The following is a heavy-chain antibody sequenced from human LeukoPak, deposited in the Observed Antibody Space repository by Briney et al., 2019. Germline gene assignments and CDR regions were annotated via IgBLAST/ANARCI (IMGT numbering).Heavy chain of an antibody. V-gene: IGHV4-39*01. J-gene: IGHJ5*02. D-gene: IGHD6-6*01. Sequence: PSETLSLTCTVSGGSISSSGYYWGWIRQPPGKGLEWIGNIFHSGSTYYNPSLKSRVTIFVDTSKDQFSLQLSSVTAADTAVYYCARSSHWFDPWGQGTLVTVSS. CDR1: GGSISSSGYY. CDR3: ARSSHWFDP. CDR2: IFHSGST.